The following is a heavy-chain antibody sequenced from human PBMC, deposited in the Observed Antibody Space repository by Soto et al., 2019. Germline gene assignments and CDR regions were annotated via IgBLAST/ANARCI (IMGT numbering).Heavy chain of an antibody. V-gene: IGHV3-9*01. D-gene: IGHD3-10*01. Sequence: GGSLRHSCAASGFTFDYYAMHWVRQAPGKGLEWVSGISWSSGSIGYADSVKGRFTISRDNAKNSLYLQMNSLRAEDTALYYCAKSSHYGSGGFDYWGQGTLVTVSS. J-gene: IGHJ4*02. CDR2: ISWSSGSI. CDR3: AKSSHYGSGGFDY. CDR1: GFTFDYYA.